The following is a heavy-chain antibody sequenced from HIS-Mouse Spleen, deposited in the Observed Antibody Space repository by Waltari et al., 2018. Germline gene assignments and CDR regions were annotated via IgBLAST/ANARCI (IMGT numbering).Heavy chain of an antibody. D-gene: IGHD6-13*01. CDR3: AREIPYSSSWYDWYFDL. CDR2: IYYSGST. J-gene: IGHJ2*01. Sequence: QLQLQESGPGLVKPSETLSLTCPVSGRSISSSRYYWGWLRQPPGKGLGWIGSIYYSGSTYYNPSLKSRVTISVDTSKNQFSLKLSSVTAADTAVYYCAREIPYSSSWYDWYFDLWGRGTLVTVSS. CDR1: GRSISSSRYY. V-gene: IGHV4-39*07.